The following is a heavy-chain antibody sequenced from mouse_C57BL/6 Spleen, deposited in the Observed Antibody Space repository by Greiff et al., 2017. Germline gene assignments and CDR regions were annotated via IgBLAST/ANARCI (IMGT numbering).Heavy chain of an antibody. J-gene: IGHJ4*01. CDR1: GYTFTSYW. D-gene: IGHD1-1*01. Sequence: QVQLQQPGAELVKPGASVKLSCKASGYTFTSYWMHWVKQRPGQGLEWIGMIHPNSGSTNYNEKFKSKATLTVDKSSSTAYMQLSSLTSEDSAVYYGAIPFTTVVATRYAMDYWGQGTSVTVSS. V-gene: IGHV1-64*01. CDR2: IHPNSGST. CDR3: AIPFTTVVATRYAMDY.